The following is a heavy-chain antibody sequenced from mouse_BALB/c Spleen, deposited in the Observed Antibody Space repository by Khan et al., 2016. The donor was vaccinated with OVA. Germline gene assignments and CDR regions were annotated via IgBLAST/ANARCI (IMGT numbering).Heavy chain of an antibody. J-gene: IGHJ3*01. Sequence: QVQLKQSGAELVKPGASVKLSCKASGYTFSSYYMYWVKQRPGQGLEWIGGINPNNGGPNFNEKFKTKATLTVDNSSSTAYMHLSSLTSEDSAVYYCTSSGYANPFAYWGQGTLVTVSP. V-gene: IGHV1S81*02. CDR2: INPNNGGP. D-gene: IGHD3-2*02. CDR3: TSSGYANPFAY. CDR1: GYTFSSYY.